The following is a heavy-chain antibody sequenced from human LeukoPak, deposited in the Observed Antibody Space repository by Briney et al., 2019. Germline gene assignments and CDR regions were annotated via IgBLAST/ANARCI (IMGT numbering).Heavy chain of an antibody. CDR2: IYTSGIT. V-gene: IGHV4-61*02. CDR1: GGSISSGSYY. J-gene: IGHJ4*02. CDR3: ARARFGDPEDY. Sequence: SQTLSLTCTVSGGSISSGSYYWSWIRQPAGKGLEWIGRIYTSGITNYNPSLKSRVTISVDTSKNQFSLKLSSVTAADTAAYYCARARFGDPEDYWGQGTLVTVSS. D-gene: IGHD3-10*01.